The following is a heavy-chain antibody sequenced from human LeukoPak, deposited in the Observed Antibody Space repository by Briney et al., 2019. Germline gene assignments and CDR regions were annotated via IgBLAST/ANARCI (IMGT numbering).Heavy chain of an antibody. CDR1: GYTLTELS. V-gene: IGHV1-24*01. Sequence: ASVTVSCKVSGYTLTELSMHWVGQAPGKGLDWMGGVDPEDGEIIYAQKFQDSVTMTEDTSTDTAYMELSSLRSDDTAVYYCATEKDDSSGYYYFDYWGQGTLVTVSS. D-gene: IGHD3-22*01. CDR3: ATEKDDSSGYYYFDY. J-gene: IGHJ4*02. CDR2: VDPEDGEI.